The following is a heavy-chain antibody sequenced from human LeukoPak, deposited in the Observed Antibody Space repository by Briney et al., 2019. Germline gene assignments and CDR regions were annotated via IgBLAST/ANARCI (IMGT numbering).Heavy chain of an antibody. Sequence: LSETLSLTCTVSGGSISTSSYYWGWIRQSPGKGLEWIGSLYYSGATYHNPSLKSRVTMTIDTSKNQFSLQLNSVTAADTAVYYCTRLVRGESGTAMVPDSWGQGTLVTVSS. J-gene: IGHJ4*02. CDR3: TRLVRGESGTAMVPDS. CDR2: LYYSGAT. V-gene: IGHV4-39*01. CDR1: GGSISTSSYY. D-gene: IGHD5-18*01.